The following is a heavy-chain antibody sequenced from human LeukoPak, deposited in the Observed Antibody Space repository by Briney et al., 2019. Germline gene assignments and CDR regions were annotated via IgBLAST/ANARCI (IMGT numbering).Heavy chain of an antibody. D-gene: IGHD2-15*01. CDR2: ISYDESDK. Sequence: GRSLRLSCAASGFTFSNYGMHWVRQAPGKGLEWVAVISYDESDKYYADSVKGRFTISRDNSKNTLYLQMNSLRPEDTAVYYCAKGVVAAANAAYYGMDVWGQGTTVTVSS. V-gene: IGHV3-30*18. CDR3: AKGVVAAANAAYYGMDV. CDR1: GFTFSNYG. J-gene: IGHJ6*02.